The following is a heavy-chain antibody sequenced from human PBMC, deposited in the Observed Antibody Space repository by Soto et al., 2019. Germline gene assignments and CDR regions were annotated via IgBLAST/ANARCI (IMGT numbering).Heavy chain of an antibody. V-gene: IGHV3-21*01. J-gene: IGHJ6*02. CDR1: GFTFSSYS. CDR3: ARYGSTIFGVTREYYYGMDV. Sequence: GGSLRLSCAASGFTFSSYSMNWVRQAPGKGLEWVSSISSSSSYIYYADSVKGRFTISRDNAKNTLYLQINSLRAEDTAVYYCARYGSTIFGVTREYYYGMDVWGQGTTVTVSS. D-gene: IGHD3-3*01. CDR2: ISSSSSYI.